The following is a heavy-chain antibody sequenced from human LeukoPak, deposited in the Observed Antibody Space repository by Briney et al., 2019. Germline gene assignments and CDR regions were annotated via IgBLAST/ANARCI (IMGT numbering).Heavy chain of an antibody. Sequence: SQTLSLTCTVSGGSISSGGYYWSWIRQPPGKGLEWIGYIYHSGSTYYNPSLKSRVTISVDTSKNQFSLKLSSVTAADTAVYYCARAPRAYSSSFPDAFDIWGQGTMVTVSS. V-gene: IGHV4-30-2*01. CDR1: GGSISSGGYY. D-gene: IGHD6-13*01. J-gene: IGHJ3*02. CDR3: ARAPRAYSSSFPDAFDI. CDR2: IYHSGST.